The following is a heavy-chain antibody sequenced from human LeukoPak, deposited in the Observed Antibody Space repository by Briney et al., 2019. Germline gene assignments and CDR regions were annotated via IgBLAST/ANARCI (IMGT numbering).Heavy chain of an antibody. CDR1: GFTFSDYT. D-gene: IGHD2-21*02. Sequence: GGSLRVSLVACGFTFSDYTRHWVRPPPEKKRAGVSSISGGSRSIHYVDSVKGRFTISRDNAKNSMYLQMNSLRAEDTAVYYCARDYFYCGGDCFVDYWGQGTLVTVSS. CDR3: ARDYFYCGGDCFVDY. V-gene: IGHV3-21*01. J-gene: IGHJ4*02. CDR2: ISGGSRSI.